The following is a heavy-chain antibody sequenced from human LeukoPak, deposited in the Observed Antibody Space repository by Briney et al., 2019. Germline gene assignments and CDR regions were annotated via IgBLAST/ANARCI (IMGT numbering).Heavy chain of an antibody. CDR2: IRYDGSYT. D-gene: IGHD2-2*01. J-gene: IGHJ5*02. CDR3: AGGPKKQLIWGRASIGFDP. CDR1: GFTFSSYD. Sequence: PGGSLRLSCEASGFTFSSYDMHWVRQAPGKGLEWVAFIRYDGSYTYYADSVKGRFTISRDNSKNTLYLQMNSLRSEDTAVYYCAGGPKKQLIWGRASIGFDPWGQGTLVTVSS. V-gene: IGHV3-30*02.